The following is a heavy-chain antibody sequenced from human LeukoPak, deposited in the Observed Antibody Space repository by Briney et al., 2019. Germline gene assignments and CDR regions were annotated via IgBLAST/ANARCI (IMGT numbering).Heavy chain of an antibody. D-gene: IGHD2-8*01. CDR2: INPNSGGT. J-gene: IGHJ5*02. V-gene: IGHV1-2*02. CDR3: ARSIQDIVLMVYGKGHNWYDP. CDR1: GYSFTGYC. Sequence: ASVKVSCKASGYSFTGYCMHWVRQAPGQGLEWMGGINPNSGGTNYAQKFQGRVTMTRDTSISTAYMALSRLRSDDTAVYYCARSIQDIVLMVYGKGHNWYDPWGQGTLVTVSS.